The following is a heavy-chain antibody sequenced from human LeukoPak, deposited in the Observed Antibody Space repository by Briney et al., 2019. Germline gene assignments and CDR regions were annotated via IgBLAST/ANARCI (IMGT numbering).Heavy chain of an antibody. CDR2: INPNSGGT. D-gene: IGHD4-17*01. V-gene: IGHV1-2*02. Sequence: ASVKVSCKTSGYTFTGHYMHWVRQAPGQGLEWMGWINPNSGGTNYAQKFQGRVTMTRDTSISTAYMELSRLRSDDTAVYYCASGPNGDYSLDYWGQGTLATVSS. CDR1: GYTFTGHY. J-gene: IGHJ4*02. CDR3: ASGPNGDYSLDY.